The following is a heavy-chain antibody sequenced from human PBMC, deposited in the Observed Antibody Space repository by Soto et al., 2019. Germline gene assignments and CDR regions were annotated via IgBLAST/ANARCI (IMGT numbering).Heavy chain of an antibody. Sequence: QVQLQESGPGLVKPSQTLSLTCTVSGGSISSGDYYWSWIRQPPGKGLEWIGYIYYSGSTYYNPSLKSRVTISVDTSKNQFSLKLGSVTAADTAVYYCARGGGAGESGYGYFDYWGQGTLVTVSS. D-gene: IGHD5-12*01. CDR1: GGSISSGDYY. V-gene: IGHV4-30-4*01. CDR3: ARGGGAGESGYGYFDY. J-gene: IGHJ4*02. CDR2: IYYSGST.